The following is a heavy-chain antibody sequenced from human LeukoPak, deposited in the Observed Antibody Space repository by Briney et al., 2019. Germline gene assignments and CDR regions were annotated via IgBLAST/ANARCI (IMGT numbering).Heavy chain of an antibody. CDR3: ARYGSSPSYYYYGMDV. D-gene: IGHD1-26*01. Sequence: SETLSLTCTVSGGSISSGDYYWSWIRQPPGKGLEWIGYIYYSGSTNYNPSLKSRVTISVDTSKNQFSLKLSSVTAADTAVYYCARYGSSPSYYYYGMDVWGQGTTVTVSS. CDR1: GGSISSGDYY. V-gene: IGHV4-61*08. CDR2: IYYSGST. J-gene: IGHJ6*02.